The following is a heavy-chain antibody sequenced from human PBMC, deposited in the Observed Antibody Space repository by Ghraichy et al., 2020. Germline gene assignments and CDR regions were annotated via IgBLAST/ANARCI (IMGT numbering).Heavy chain of an antibody. V-gene: IGHV4-59*08. J-gene: IGHJ6*03. D-gene: IGHD4-17*01. CDR2: IYYSGST. Sequence: SETLSLTCTVSGGSISSYYWSWIRQPPGKGLEWIGYIYYSGSTNYNPSLKSRVTISVDTSKNQFSLKLSSVTAADTAVYYCARHGGTYGDYVLGYYYYMDVWGKGTTVTVSS. CDR3: ARHGGTYGDYVLGYYYYMDV. CDR1: GGSISSYY.